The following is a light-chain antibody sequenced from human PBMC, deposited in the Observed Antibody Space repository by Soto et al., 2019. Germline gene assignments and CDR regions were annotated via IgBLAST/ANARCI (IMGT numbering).Light chain of an antibody. Sequence: DIQMTQSPSTLSASVGDRVTITCRASQTISIYLAWCQQRPGEAPKLLIYDASTLESGVPARFSGSGSGTEFTLTISSLQPDDFATYYCQQYSSSSPTFGQGTRWISN. CDR3: QQYSSSSPT. J-gene: IGKJ1*01. CDR1: QTISIY. CDR2: DAS. V-gene: IGKV1-5*01.